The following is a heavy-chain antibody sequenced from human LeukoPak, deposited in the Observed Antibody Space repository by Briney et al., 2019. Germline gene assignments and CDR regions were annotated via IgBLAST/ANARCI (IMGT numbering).Heavy chain of an antibody. V-gene: IGHV3-33*06. CDR1: GFTFSSYG. J-gene: IGHJ5*02. D-gene: IGHD3-3*01. Sequence: GRSLRLSCAASGFTFSSYGMHWVRQAPGKGLEWVAVIWYDGSNKHYADSVKGRFTISRENSKNTLYLQMNSLRAEDTAVYYCAKGSSDYDFWSGYYDRAGWFDPWGQGTLVTVSS. CDR2: IWYDGSNK. CDR3: AKGSSDYDFWSGYYDRAGWFDP.